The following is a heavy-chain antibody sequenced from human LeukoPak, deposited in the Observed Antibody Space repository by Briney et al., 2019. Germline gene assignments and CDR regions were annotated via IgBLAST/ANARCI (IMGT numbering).Heavy chain of an antibody. J-gene: IGHJ4*02. V-gene: IGHV1-18*01. Sequence: ASVKVSCKASGYTFTSYGISWVRQAPGQGLEWMGWISAYNGNTNYAQKLQGRVTMTTDTSTSTAYMELRSLRSDDTAVYYCARVDCSGGSCYSSGYFDYWGQGTLVTVSS. CDR3: ARVDCSGGSCYSSGYFDY. CDR1: GYTFTSYG. D-gene: IGHD2-15*01. CDR2: ISAYNGNT.